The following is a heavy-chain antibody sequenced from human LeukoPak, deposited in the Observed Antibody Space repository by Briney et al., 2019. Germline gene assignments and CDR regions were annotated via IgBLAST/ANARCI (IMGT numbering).Heavy chain of an antibody. D-gene: IGHD5-18*01. Sequence: GGSLRLSCAASGFTFSSYAMHWVRQAPGKGLEWVAVISYDGSNKYYADSVEGRSTISRDNSKNTLYLQMNSLRAEDTAVYYCARDFAMVAYYFDYWGQGTLVTVSS. CDR3: ARDFAMVAYYFDY. CDR2: ISYDGSNK. CDR1: GFTFSSYA. V-gene: IGHV3-30-3*01. J-gene: IGHJ4*02.